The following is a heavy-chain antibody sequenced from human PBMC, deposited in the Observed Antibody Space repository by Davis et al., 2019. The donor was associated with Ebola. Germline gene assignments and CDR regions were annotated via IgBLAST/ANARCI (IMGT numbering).Heavy chain of an antibody. V-gene: IGHV3-30*04. CDR1: GFTFSSYA. J-gene: IGHJ4*02. Sequence: GGSLRPSCAAPGFTFSSYAMHWVRQAPGKGLEWVAVISYDGSNKYYADSVKGRFTISRDNSKNTLYLQMNSLRAEDTAVYYCARVSGSLPGYWGQGTLVTVSS. CDR2: ISYDGSNK. CDR3: ARVSGSLPGY. D-gene: IGHD3-10*01.